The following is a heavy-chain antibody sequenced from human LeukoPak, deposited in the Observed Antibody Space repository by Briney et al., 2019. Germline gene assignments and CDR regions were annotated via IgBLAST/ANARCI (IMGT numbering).Heavy chain of an antibody. V-gene: IGHV3-NL1*01. D-gene: IGHD2-15*01. CDR1: GFTFSSYG. Sequence: TGGSLRLSCAASGFTFSSYGMHWVRQAPGKGLEWVSIIYSNANTYYADSVKGRFTISRDNSKNTLYLQMNSLRAEDTAIYYCARVLANYYYYMDVWGKGTTVTVSS. CDR2: IYSNANT. CDR3: ARVLANYYYYMDV. J-gene: IGHJ6*03.